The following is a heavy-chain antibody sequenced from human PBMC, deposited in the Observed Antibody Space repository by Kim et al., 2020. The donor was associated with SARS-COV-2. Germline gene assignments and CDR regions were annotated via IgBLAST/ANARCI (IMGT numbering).Heavy chain of an antibody. CDR3: VRGRQLGTFDI. J-gene: IGHJ3*02. Sequence: SAHYADSVEGRFTISRDNSKNTLYLQMNSLRAEDTAVYYCVRGRQLGTFDIWGQGTEVSVSS. D-gene: IGHD2-2*01. V-gene: IGHV3-53*01. CDR2: SA.